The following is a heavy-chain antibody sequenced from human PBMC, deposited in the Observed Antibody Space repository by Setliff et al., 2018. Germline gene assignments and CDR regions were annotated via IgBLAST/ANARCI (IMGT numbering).Heavy chain of an antibody. CDR3: ATSGGGSSGYYNAFDI. V-gene: IGHV7-4-1*02. Sequence: ASVKVSCKASGYTFTSYAMNWVRQAPGQGLEWMGWINTNTGNPTYAQGFTGRFVFSLGTSVSTAYLQISSLRSEDTAVYYCATSGGGSSGYYNAFDIWGQGTMVTVSS. D-gene: IGHD3-22*01. J-gene: IGHJ3*02. CDR1: GYTFTSYA. CDR2: INTNTGNP.